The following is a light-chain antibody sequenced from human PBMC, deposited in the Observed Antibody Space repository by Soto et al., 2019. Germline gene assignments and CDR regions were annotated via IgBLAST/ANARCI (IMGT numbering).Light chain of an antibody. CDR1: QRVSRN. CDR2: DAS. J-gene: IGKJ4*01. V-gene: IGKV3-15*01. CDR3: QQYNNWPLT. Sequence: EIVMTQSPATLSVSPGERATLSCRASQRVSRNLAWYQQKPGQAPRLLIYDASTRATGIPDRFSGSGSETEFTLTISSLQSEDFALYYCQQYNNWPLTFGGGTKVDIK.